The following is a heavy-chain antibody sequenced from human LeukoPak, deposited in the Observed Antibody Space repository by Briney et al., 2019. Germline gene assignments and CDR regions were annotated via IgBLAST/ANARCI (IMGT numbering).Heavy chain of an antibody. CDR2: IVIGSGNT. J-gene: IGHJ4*02. CDR1: GFTFTSSA. V-gene: IGHV1-58*01. Sequence: SVKVSCKASGFTFTSSAVQWVRQARGQRLEWIGWIVIGSGNTNYAQKFQERVTITRDMSTCTAYMELSSLRSEDTAVYYCAADSRRDGYNYHDYWGQGTLVTVSS. D-gene: IGHD5-24*01. CDR3: AADSRRDGYNYHDY.